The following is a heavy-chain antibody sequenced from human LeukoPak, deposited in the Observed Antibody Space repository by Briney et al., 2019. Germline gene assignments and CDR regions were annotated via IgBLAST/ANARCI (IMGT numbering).Heavy chain of an antibody. CDR2: ISGSGGST. D-gene: IGHD3-9*01. J-gene: IGHJ3*02. CDR1: GFTFSSSS. Sequence: GGSLRLSCAASGFTFSSSSMSWVRQAPGKGLEWVSVISGSGGSTDYADSVKGRFTISRDNAKNTLYLQMNSLRAEDTAVYYCAITGVLTGFDAFDIWGQGTMVTVSS. V-gene: IGHV3-23*01. CDR3: AITGVLTGFDAFDI.